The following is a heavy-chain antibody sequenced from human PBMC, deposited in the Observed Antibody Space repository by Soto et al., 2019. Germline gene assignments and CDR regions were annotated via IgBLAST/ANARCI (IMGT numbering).Heavy chain of an antibody. D-gene: IGHD1-1*01. V-gene: IGHV4-39*01. J-gene: IGHJ4*02. Sequence: QLQLQESGPGLVKPSETLSLTCSVSGGSISKSNYYWGWIRQPPGNRLEWIGSIYYSGSTSYNSSLKSRVTISVDTSKNQFSLRLSSVTAADTAVYYCANDLRGVRVFDYWGQGTLVTVSS. CDR3: ANDLRGVRVFDY. CDR2: IYYSGST. CDR1: GGSISKSNYY.